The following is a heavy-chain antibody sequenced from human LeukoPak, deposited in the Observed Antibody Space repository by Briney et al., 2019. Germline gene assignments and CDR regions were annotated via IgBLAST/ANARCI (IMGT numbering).Heavy chain of an antibody. Sequence: GSLRLSCEASGFTLSSYAMNWVRQAPGKGLEWVSAISGSSGSTYYADSVKGRFTISRDNSKNTLYLQMNSLRAEDTAVYYCAKDRRGSYRSFDYWGQGTLVTVSS. D-gene: IGHD3-16*02. V-gene: IGHV3-23*01. CDR2: ISGSSGST. CDR3: AKDRRGSYRSFDY. J-gene: IGHJ4*02. CDR1: GFTLSSYA.